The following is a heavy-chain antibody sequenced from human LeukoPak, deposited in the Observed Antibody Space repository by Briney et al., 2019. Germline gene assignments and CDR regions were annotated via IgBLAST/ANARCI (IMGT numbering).Heavy chain of an antibody. CDR3: ARGRMFGVDYDY. CDR1: EYTFRGYY. Sequence: ASVKVSCKAAEYTFRGYYIHWVRQAPGQGLEWMGWINPYSGGAHSAKKFQGRVTMTRDTSISTAYMELSGLNSDGTAVYYCARGRMFGVDYDYWGQGTLVTVSS. D-gene: IGHD3-3*02. J-gene: IGHJ4*02. CDR2: INPYSGGA. V-gene: IGHV1-2*02.